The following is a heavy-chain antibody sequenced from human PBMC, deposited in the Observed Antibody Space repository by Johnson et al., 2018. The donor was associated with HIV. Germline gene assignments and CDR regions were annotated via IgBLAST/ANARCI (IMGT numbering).Heavy chain of an antibody. CDR3: AKHNGLDSSWPFDAFDI. J-gene: IGHJ3*02. CDR1: GFTFSDDY. D-gene: IGHD6-13*01. Sequence: QVQLVESGGGLVKAGGSLRLSCAASGFTFSDDYMTWIRQAPGKGLECISSISSSGSTKYYVDSVKGRFTISRDSSKNTLYLQMNSLRPEDTAVYYCAKHNGLDSSWPFDAFDIWGQGTRVTVSS. V-gene: IGHV3-11*04. CDR2: ISSSGSTK.